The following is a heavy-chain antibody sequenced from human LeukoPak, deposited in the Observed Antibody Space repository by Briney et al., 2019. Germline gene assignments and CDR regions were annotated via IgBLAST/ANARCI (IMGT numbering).Heavy chain of an antibody. Sequence: GGSLRLSCAASGFTFSSYSMDWVRQAPGKGLEWLSYISGSGSPILYADSVKGRFTISRDNSKNALYLQMNSLRAEDTAVYYCAKRYRSGWDFDYWGQGMLVTVSS. CDR1: GFTFSSYS. J-gene: IGHJ4*02. D-gene: IGHD6-19*01. V-gene: IGHV3-48*01. CDR2: ISGSGSPI. CDR3: AKRYRSGWDFDY.